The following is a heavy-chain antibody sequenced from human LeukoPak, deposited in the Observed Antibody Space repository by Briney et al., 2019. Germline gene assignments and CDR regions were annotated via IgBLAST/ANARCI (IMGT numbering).Heavy chain of an antibody. D-gene: IGHD3-16*01. CDR2: ISGSGGST. CDR3: AKDGGNLRFDY. CDR1: GFTFSNYA. V-gene: IGHV3-23*01. Sequence: PGGSLRLSCAASGFTFSNYAMRWVRQAPGKGLEWVSGISGSGGSTYYADSVKGRFTISRDNSKNTLYLQMNSLRAEDTAVYYCAKDGGNLRFDYWGQGTLVTVSS. J-gene: IGHJ4*02.